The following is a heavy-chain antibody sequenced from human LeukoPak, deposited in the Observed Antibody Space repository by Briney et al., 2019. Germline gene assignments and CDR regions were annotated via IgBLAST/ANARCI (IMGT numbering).Heavy chain of an antibody. Sequence: GGSLRLSYAASGFTFSSYSMNWVRQAPGKGQEWVSSISSRSSYIYYKDSVKGRFTISRDNAKNSLHLQMNSLRAEDTALYYCARGSTGGYSGYDATRKYFDYWGQGTLVTVSS. CDR2: ISSRSSYI. J-gene: IGHJ4*02. V-gene: IGHV3-21*01. CDR1: GFTFSSYS. D-gene: IGHD5-12*01. CDR3: ARGSTGGYSGYDATRKYFDY.